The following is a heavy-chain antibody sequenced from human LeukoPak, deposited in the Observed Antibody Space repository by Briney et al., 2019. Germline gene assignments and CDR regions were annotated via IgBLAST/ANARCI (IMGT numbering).Heavy chain of an antibody. D-gene: IGHD3-10*01. Sequence: PSETLSLTCTVSGGSISTYNYYWSWIRQPAGKRLEWIGRIYGTGRSNYTPSLKSRVTMSVDTSKNQFSLKLSSVTAADTAVYYCARLVHRYGSGSQSDCWGQGTLVTVSS. CDR2: IYGTGRS. J-gene: IGHJ4*02. CDR1: GGSISTYNYY. CDR3: ARLVHRYGSGSQSDC. V-gene: IGHV4-61*02.